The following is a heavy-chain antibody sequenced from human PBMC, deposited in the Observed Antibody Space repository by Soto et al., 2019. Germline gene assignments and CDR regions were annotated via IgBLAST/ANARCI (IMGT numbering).Heavy chain of an antibody. CDR2: ISGSGGST. D-gene: IGHD2-15*01. CDR3: AKVVGGCSGGSCYPPYFDY. J-gene: IGHJ4*02. CDR1: GFTFSSYA. Sequence: EVQLLESGGGLVQPGGSLRLSCAASGFTFSSYAMSWVRQAPGKGLEWVSAISGSGGSTYYADSVKGRFTISRDNSKNTLYLQMNSLRAEDTAVYYCAKVVGGCSGGSCYPPYFDYWGQGTLVTVSS. V-gene: IGHV3-23*01.